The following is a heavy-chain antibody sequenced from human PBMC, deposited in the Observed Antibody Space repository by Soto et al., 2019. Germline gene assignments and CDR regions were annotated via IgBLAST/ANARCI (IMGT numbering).Heavy chain of an antibody. V-gene: IGHV1-69*02. CDR1: GDTFTFYS. D-gene: IGHD3-10*01. CDR2: INPILSMS. CDR3: ASSYGSGYRAFDY. Sequence: QVQLVQSGAEVKKPGSSVRVSCKASGDTFTFYSINWVRQAPGLGLEWMGRINPILSMSNYAQRFQGRVTMTADKSTSTAYMELGSLSSEDTAMYYCASSYGSGYRAFDYWGQGALVTVSS. J-gene: IGHJ4*02.